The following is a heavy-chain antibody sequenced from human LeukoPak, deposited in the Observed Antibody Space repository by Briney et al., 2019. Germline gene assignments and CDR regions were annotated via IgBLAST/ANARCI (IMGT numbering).Heavy chain of an antibody. CDR1: GFAFSGFA. CDR3: ARGRGGDYVPSRFDY. Sequence: GGSLRLSCSASGFAFSGFAMGWVRQAPGKGLEWVSSISGSGGSTYYADSVEGRFTVSRDNSKSTLFLQMNSLRAEDTALYYCARGRGGDYVPSRFDYWGQGILVTVSS. CDR2: ISGSGGST. V-gene: IGHV3-23*01. D-gene: IGHD4-17*01. J-gene: IGHJ4*02.